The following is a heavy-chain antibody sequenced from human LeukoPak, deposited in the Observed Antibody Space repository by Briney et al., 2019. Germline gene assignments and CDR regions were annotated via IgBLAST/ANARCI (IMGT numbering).Heavy chain of an antibody. CDR3: ARTIQGGGYYYGMDV. J-gene: IGHJ6*02. V-gene: IGHV4-59*01. D-gene: IGHD5-18*01. CDR1: GGPISSYY. CDR2: IYYSGST. Sequence: PSETLSLTCTVSGGPISSYYWSWIRQPPGKGLEWIGYIYYSGSTNYNPSLKSRVTISVDTSKNQFSLKLSSVTAADTAVYYCARTIQGGGYYYGMDVWGQGTTVTVSS.